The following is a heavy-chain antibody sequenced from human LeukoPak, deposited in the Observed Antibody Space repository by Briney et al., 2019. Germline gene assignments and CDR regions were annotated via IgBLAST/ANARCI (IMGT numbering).Heavy chain of an antibody. D-gene: IGHD5-12*01. V-gene: IGHV3-64D*06. CDR2: VTGNGGST. CDR1: GFTFIRYV. Sequence: PGGSLRLSCSASGFTFIRYVMHWVRQAPGKGLEYVSAVTGNGGSTYYADSVKGRFTISRDNSKNTLYLQMSSLSPEDTAVYYCVKDQGPDSGYDRSLGYWGQGTLVTVSS. J-gene: IGHJ4*02. CDR3: VKDQGPDSGYDRSLGY.